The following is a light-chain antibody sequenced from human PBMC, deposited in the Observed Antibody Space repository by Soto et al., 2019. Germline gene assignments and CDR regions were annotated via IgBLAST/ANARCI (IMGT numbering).Light chain of an antibody. Sequence: QSVLTHPATPSGSPGHPIPNSPLGNGRNVGAYEYVSWYQQHPVKAPKLLIYDFSNRPSWVSTRSSGSKSCNTASLTISGLQAEDEGDYYCTPYTSRRLDGFGSGTKVTVL. CDR3: TPYTSRRLDG. V-gene: IGLV2-14*03. CDR1: GRNVGAYEY. CDR2: DFS. J-gene: IGLJ1*01.